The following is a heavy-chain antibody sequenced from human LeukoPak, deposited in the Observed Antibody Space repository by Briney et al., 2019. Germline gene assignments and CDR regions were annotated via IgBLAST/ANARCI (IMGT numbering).Heavy chain of an antibody. J-gene: IGHJ4*02. CDR2: IWYDGSNK. CDR3: ARDHYDYVWGSYRPLYYFDY. V-gene: IGHV3-33*01. CDR1: GFTFRSYA. Sequence: GGSLRLSCAASGFTFRSYAMTWVRQAPGKGLERVAVIWYDGSNKYYADSVKGRFTISRDNSKNTLYLQMNSLRAEDTAVYYCARDHYDYVWGSYRPLYYFDYWGQGTLVTVSS. D-gene: IGHD3-16*02.